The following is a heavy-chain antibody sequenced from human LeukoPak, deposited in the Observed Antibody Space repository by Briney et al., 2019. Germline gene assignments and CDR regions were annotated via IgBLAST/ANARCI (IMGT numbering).Heavy chain of an antibody. CDR1: GYTLTELS. Sequence: ASVKVSCKVSGYTLTELSMHWVRQAPGKGLEWMGGFDPEDGETIYAQKFQGRVTMTEDTSTDTAYMELSSLRSEDTAVYYCAKFPHYYYDTHFDYWGQGTLVTVSS. V-gene: IGHV1-24*01. CDR2: FDPEDGET. D-gene: IGHD3-22*01. J-gene: IGHJ4*02. CDR3: AKFPHYYYDTHFDY.